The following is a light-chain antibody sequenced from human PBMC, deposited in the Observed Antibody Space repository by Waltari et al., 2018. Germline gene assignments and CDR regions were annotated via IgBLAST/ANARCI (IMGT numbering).Light chain of an antibody. Sequence: DVVMTQSPLSLSVTPGEPASISCRSSQSLLYSNGNNYLNLYLQKPGQSPHLLIYLGFNRASGVPDRFSGSGSGTDFTLKISRVEAEDVGVYYCMQAVQTPWTFGQGTKVEIK. CDR2: LGF. CDR3: MQAVQTPWT. V-gene: IGKV2-28*01. J-gene: IGKJ1*01. CDR1: QSLLYSNGNNY.